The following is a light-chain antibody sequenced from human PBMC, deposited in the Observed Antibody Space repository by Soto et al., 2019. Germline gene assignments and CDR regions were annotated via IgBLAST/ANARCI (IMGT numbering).Light chain of an antibody. Sequence: DIQMTQSPSTLSPSLENKVPLLCRPGRGLNPGLAWYQKKPGKAPKLLIQKASSLESGVPSRFSGSGSGTEFTLTITSLQPDDFATYYCQQYHNFFPTFGQGTKLEIK. V-gene: IGKV1-5*03. J-gene: IGKJ2*01. CDR3: QQYHNFFPT. CDR2: KAS. CDR1: RGLNPG.